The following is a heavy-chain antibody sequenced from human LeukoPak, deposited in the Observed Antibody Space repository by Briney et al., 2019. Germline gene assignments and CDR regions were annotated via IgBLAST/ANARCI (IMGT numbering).Heavy chain of an antibody. V-gene: IGHV1-69*04. J-gene: IGHJ4*02. Sequence: GASVKVSCKASGGTFSSYAISWVRQAPGQGLEWMGRIIPILGIANYAQKFQGRVTITADKSTSTAYMELSSLRSDDTAVYYCARAPGYDILTGYCDYWGQGTLVTVSS. D-gene: IGHD3-9*01. CDR1: GGTFSSYA. CDR2: IIPILGIA. CDR3: ARAPGYDILTGYCDY.